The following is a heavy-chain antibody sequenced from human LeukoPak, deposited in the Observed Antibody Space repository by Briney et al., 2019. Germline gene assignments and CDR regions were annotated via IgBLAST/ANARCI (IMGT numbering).Heavy chain of an antibody. CDR1: GGSISSYY. V-gene: IGHV4-59*01. CDR2: IYYSGST. J-gene: IGHJ4*02. CDR3: ARDGGGSWDFDY. Sequence: SETLSLTCTVSGGSISSYYWSWIRQLPGKGLEWIGYIYYSGSTNYNPSLKSRVTISVDTSKNQFSLKLSSVTAADTAVYYCARDGGGSWDFDYWGQGTLVTVSS. D-gene: IGHD6-13*01.